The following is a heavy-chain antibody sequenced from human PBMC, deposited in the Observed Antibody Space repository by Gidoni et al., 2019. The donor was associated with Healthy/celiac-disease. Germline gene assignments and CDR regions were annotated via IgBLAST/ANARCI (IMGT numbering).Heavy chain of an antibody. CDR1: GGSISSGGYY. CDR2: IYYSGST. D-gene: IGHD2-15*01. V-gene: IGHV4-31*01. J-gene: IGHJ4*02. Sequence: QAQLQESGPGLVKPSQTLSLTCTVSGGSISSGGYYWSWIRQHPGKGLEWIGYIYYSGSTYYNPSLKSLVTISVDTSKNQFSLKLSSVTAADTAVYYCARVSSGCSGGSCYFSGFDYWGQGTLVTVSS. CDR3: ARVSSGCSGGSCYFSGFDY.